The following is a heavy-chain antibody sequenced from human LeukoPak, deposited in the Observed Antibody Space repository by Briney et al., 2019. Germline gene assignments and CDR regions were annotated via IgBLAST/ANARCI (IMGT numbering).Heavy chain of an antibody. J-gene: IGHJ3*02. Sequence: SENLSLTCAVYGGSFSGYYWSWIRQPPGKGLEWIGYIYYSESTNYNPSLKSRVTISVDTSKNQFSLKLSSVTAADTAVYFCAREDTAMVRTAFDIWGQGTMVTVSS. V-gene: IGHV4-59*01. D-gene: IGHD5-18*01. CDR3: AREDTAMVRTAFDI. CDR1: GGSFSGYY. CDR2: IYYSEST.